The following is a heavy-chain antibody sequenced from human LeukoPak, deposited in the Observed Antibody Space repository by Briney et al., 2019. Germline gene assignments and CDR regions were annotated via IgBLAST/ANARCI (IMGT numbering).Heavy chain of an antibody. V-gene: IGHV4-39*07. Sequence: SETLSLTCTVSGGSISSSSYYWSWIRQPPGKGLEWIGEINHSGSTNYNPSLKSRVTISVDTSKNQFSLKLSSVTAADTAVYYCAREVPATAIRFDYWGQGTLVTVSS. J-gene: IGHJ4*02. CDR1: GGSISSSSYY. CDR3: AREVPATAIRFDY. D-gene: IGHD2-2*01. CDR2: INHSGST.